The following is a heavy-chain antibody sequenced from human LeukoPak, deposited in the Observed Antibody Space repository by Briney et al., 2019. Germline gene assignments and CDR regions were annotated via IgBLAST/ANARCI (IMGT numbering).Heavy chain of an antibody. D-gene: IGHD1-7*01. J-gene: IGHJ5*02. CDR1: GASISSYY. CDR3: ARDSGTTGEVKFDP. V-gene: IGHV4-4*07. Sequence: SETLSLTCTVSGASISSYYWSWIRQPAGKALEWIGRIYVTGSTTYNPSLESRVTMSLDMSKNHFSLKLRSVTAADTAVYYCARDSGTTGEVKFDPWGQGTLVTVSS. CDR2: IYVTGST.